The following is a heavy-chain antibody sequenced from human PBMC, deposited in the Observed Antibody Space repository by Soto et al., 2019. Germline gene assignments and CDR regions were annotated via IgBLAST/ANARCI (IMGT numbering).Heavy chain of an antibody. Sequence: QVQLVESGGGVVQPGRSLRLSCAASGFTFSSYGMQWVRQAPGKGLEWVAFNWHDGGNKFYAESVKGRFTISRDNSKNTLYLQMTSLSAEDTAMYYCARDGDVNTGFGKDYWGQGTLVTVSS. D-gene: IGHD3-16*01. CDR1: GFTFSSYG. J-gene: IGHJ4*02. CDR3: ARDGDVNTGFGKDY. CDR2: NWHDGGNK. V-gene: IGHV3-33*01.